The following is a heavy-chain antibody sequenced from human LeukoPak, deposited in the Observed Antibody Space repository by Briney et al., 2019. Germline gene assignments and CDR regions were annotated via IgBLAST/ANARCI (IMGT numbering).Heavy chain of an antibody. J-gene: IGHJ5*01. D-gene: IGHD6-13*01. CDR1: GFTFSSYS. Sequence: GGSLRLSCAASGFTFSSYSMNWVRQAPGKGLEWVAIIWYDGSNRYYADAVTGRFTVSKDNSKNTLYLQMNSLGAEDTAMYYCARTTGTPEAGILDSWGRGTLVTVSS. CDR2: IWYDGSNR. V-gene: IGHV3-33*08. CDR3: ARTTGTPEAGILDS.